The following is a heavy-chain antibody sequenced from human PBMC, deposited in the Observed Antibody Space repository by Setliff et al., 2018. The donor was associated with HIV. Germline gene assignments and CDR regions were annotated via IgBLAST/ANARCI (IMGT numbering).Heavy chain of an antibody. Sequence: SETLSLTCTVSGGSISSGGYYWSWIRQHPGKGLEWIGYSYYSGSANYNPSLKGLVTISVDTSKNQFSLKLNSVTAADTAVYYCARSSSSSPFFFDYWGQGSLVTVSS. D-gene: IGHD6-6*01. CDR1: GGSISSGGYY. CDR2: SYYSGSA. J-gene: IGHJ4*02. CDR3: ARSSSSSPFFFDY. V-gene: IGHV4-31*01.